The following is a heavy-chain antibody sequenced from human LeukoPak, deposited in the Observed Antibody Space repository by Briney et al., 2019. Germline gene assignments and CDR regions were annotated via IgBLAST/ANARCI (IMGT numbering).Heavy chain of an antibody. Sequence: GTPLRLSCAASGFTFSTYWMTWVRQAPGKGLEWVANIKQDGGEKYYLDSVKGRFAISRDNAKNSLYLQMTSLRADDTAVYFCARYHRVEGVDYWGQGTLVTVSS. CDR3: ARYHRVEGVDY. V-gene: IGHV3-7*05. J-gene: IGHJ4*02. D-gene: IGHD5-24*01. CDR2: IKQDGGEK. CDR1: GFTFSTYW.